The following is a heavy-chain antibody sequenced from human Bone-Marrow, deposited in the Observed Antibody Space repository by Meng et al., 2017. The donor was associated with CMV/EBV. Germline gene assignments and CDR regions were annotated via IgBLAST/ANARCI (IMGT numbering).Heavy chain of an antibody. CDR3: ARSGYSSGWTKFPFDY. CDR2: INHSGST. CDR1: GGSVSSGSYY. D-gene: IGHD6-19*01. V-gene: IGHV4-39*07. Sequence: GSLRLSCTVSGGSVSSGSYYWSWIRQPPGKGLEWIGEINHSGSTNYNPSLKSRVTISVDTSKNQFSLKLSSVTAVDTAVYYCARSGYSSGWTKFPFDYWGQGTLVTVSS. J-gene: IGHJ4*02.